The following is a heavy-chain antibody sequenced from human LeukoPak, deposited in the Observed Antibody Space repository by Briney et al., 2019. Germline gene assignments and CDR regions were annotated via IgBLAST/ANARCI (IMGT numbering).Heavy chain of an antibody. CDR2: INPNSGGT. CDR1: GYTFTGYF. CDR3: ARGDYDILTGYGNC. V-gene: IGHV1-2*02. D-gene: IGHD3-9*01. Sequence: ASVKVSCKASGYTFTGYFMHWVRQAPGQGLEWMGWINPNSGGTNYAQRFQGRVTMTSGTSISTAYMELSRLRSDDTAVYYCARGDYDILTGYGNCWGQGTLVTVSS. J-gene: IGHJ4*02.